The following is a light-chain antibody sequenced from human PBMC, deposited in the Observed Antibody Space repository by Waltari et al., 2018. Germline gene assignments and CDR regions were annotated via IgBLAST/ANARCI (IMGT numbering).Light chain of an antibody. CDR2: ATS. CDR1: QSVCNF. CDR3: QQGYMTPRT. V-gene: IGKV1-39*01. Sequence: DIQMTQSPSSLSASVGDRVTITCRASQSVCNFLNWYQQKPGKAPKLLIYATSNLETGVPSRFSGSGSGTDFSLSISSLQPEDFAIYFCQQGYMTPRTFGQGTKVEIK. J-gene: IGKJ1*01.